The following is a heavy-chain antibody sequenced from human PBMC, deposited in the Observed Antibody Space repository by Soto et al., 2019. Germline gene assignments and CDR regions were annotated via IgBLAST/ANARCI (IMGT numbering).Heavy chain of an antibody. V-gene: IGHV1-3*01. CDR2: INAGNGNT. D-gene: IGHD3-3*01. Sequence: ASVKVSCKASGYTFTSYAMHWVRQAPGQRLEWIGWINAGNGNTKYSQKFQGRVTITRDTSASTAYMELSSLRSEDTAVYYCARDSSYYDFWSGYYKPQPTFDYWGQGTLVTVSS. CDR3: ARDSSYYDFWSGYYKPQPTFDY. CDR1: GYTFTSYA. J-gene: IGHJ4*02.